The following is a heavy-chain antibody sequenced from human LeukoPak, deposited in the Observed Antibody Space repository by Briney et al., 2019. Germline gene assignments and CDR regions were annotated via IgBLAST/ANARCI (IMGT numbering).Heavy chain of an antibody. CDR1: GVSINGYY. Sequence: SETLSLTCTVSGVSINGYYWSWIRQPPGKGLEWIGYIYYSGSSNNNPSLKSRVTISLDTSKNQLSLKLSSVTATDTAVYYCTRNGDYNLDYWGQGALVTVSS. CDR2: IYYSGSS. J-gene: IGHJ4*02. V-gene: IGHV4-59*12. D-gene: IGHD4-17*01. CDR3: TRNGDYNLDY.